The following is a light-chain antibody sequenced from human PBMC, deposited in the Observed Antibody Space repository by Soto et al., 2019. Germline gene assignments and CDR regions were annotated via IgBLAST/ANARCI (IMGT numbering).Light chain of an antibody. Sequence: EIVLTQSPGTLSLSPGERATLSCRASQSVSRSLLAWFQQKPGQAPRLLIYGASTRDNGIPDRFSGSGSGKDFTITISRLEPEDFVVYFCQQYDRSPPITFGQGTRLEIK. CDR3: QQYDRSPPIT. CDR2: GAS. J-gene: IGKJ5*01. V-gene: IGKV3-20*01. CDR1: QSVSRSL.